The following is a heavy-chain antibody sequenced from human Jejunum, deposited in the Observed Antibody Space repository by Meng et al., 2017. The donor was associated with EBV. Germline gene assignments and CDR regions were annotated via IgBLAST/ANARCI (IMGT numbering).Heavy chain of an antibody. V-gene: IGHV4-34*01. CDR3: ARGTCTTKKYQLSRTDF. D-gene: IGHD2-2*01. CDR1: GGSLHGDC. Sequence: HGQLRHWEHGMLKTSATLAPTGSVVGGSLHGDCCSWIRHPRGKGLECIGETNPRGRTNYNPSLESRGTISLDTSKNQFSLRLSSVTAAETALYFCARGTCTTKKYQLSRTDFWGQGTLVTVSS. J-gene: IGHJ4*02. CDR2: TNPRGRT.